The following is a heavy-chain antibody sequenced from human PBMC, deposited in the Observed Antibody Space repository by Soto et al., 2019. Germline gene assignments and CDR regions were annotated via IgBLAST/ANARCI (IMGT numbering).Heavy chain of an antibody. D-gene: IGHD6-19*01. V-gene: IGHV3-43*01. CDR1: GFTFDDYT. CDR2: ISWGGGST. CDR3: AKDRLAVAGSFDY. Sequence: GGSLRLSCAASGFTFDDYTMHWVRQAPGKGLEWVSLISWGGGSTYYADSVKGRFTISRDNTKNTLYLQMNSLRAEDTAVYYCAKDRLAVAGSFDYWGQGTLVTVSS. J-gene: IGHJ4*02.